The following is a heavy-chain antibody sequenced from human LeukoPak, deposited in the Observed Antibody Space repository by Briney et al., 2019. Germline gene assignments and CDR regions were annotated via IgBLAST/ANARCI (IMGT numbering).Heavy chain of an antibody. Sequence: PGGSLTLSCAASGFTFNNYAMNWLRQPPGKGLEGVASISGGGETTYNADSAKGRFTISRDNSQNTLYLQMNSLRAEDTAVYYCARDYADYVGYFFFDYWGQGTLVTVSS. CDR1: GFTFNNYA. J-gene: IGHJ4*02. CDR3: ARDYADYVGYFFFDY. CDR2: ISGGGETT. D-gene: IGHD4-17*01. V-gene: IGHV3-23*01.